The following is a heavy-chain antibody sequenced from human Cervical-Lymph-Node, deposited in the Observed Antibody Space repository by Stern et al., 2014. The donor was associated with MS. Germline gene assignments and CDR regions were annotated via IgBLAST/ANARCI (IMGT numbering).Heavy chain of an antibody. D-gene: IGHD6-13*01. CDR3: ALSSETSDRWYSLGYDL. CDR1: GGTFSKFP. V-gene: IGHV1-69*01. J-gene: IGHJ5*02. CDR2: IFPVFGTP. Sequence: QVQLVQSGAEVTKPGSSVQVSCKASGGTFSKFPRSWVRHAPGQVLEWMGGIFPVFGTPTYAQEFRGRVTITADVSTSTVYMELSSLRSDDTAVYYCALSSETSDRWYSLGYDLWGQGTLVTVSS.